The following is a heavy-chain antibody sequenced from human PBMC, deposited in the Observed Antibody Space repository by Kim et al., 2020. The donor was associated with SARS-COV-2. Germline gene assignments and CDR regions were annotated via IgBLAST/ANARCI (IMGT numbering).Heavy chain of an antibody. Sequence: GESLKISCKGSGYSFTSYWISWVRQMPGKGLEWMGRIDPSDSYTNYSPSFQGHVTISADKSISTAYLQWSSLKASDTAMYYCARITGYTRPEDYWGQGTLVTVSS. CDR3: ARITGYTRPEDY. CDR1: GYSFTSYW. CDR2: IDPSDSYT. V-gene: IGHV5-10-1*01. D-gene: IGHD3-9*01. J-gene: IGHJ4*02.